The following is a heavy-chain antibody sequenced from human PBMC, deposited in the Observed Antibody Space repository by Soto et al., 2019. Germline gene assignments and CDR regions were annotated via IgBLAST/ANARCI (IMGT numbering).Heavy chain of an antibody. J-gene: IGHJ6*02. D-gene: IGHD2-8*01. CDR1: GFTFNDYG. CDR3: ARSIEEVYAIYYYYGMDV. V-gene: IGHV3-33*01. Sequence: QVQLVESGGGVVQPGRSLRLSCAASGFTFNDYGMHWVRQAPGKGLEWMAVIWYDGSNKYYADSVRGRFTISRDNSKSTLYLQMNSLRAEDTAVYYCARSIEEVYAIYYYYGMDVWGQGTTVTVSS. CDR2: IWYDGSNK.